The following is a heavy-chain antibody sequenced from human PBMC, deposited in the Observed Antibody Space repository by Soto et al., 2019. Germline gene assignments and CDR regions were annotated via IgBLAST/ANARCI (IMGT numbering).Heavy chain of an antibody. D-gene: IGHD6-6*01. J-gene: IGHJ3*02. Sequence: QVQLQQWGAGLLKPSETLSLTCAVYGGSFSGYYWSWIRQPPGKGLEWIGEINHSGSTNYNPSLKSRVTISVDTSKNQFSLKRSSVTAADTAVYYCARARRIRIAARPVLGGAFDIWGQGTMVTVSS. CDR2: INHSGST. CDR3: ARARRIRIAARPVLGGAFDI. CDR1: GGSFSGYY. V-gene: IGHV4-34*01.